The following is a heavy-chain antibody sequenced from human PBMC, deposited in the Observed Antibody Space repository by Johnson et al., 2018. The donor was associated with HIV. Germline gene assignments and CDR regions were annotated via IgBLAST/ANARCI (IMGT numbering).Heavy chain of an antibody. CDR3: ARAPSVGADDAFDI. CDR2: IGTAGDT. V-gene: IGHV3-13*01. D-gene: IGHD1-26*01. Sequence: VQLVESGGGLVQPGGSLRLSCAVSGFSIRNFWMTWVRQAPGKGLEWVSAIGTAGDTYYPGSVKGRFTISRENAQNSLYLQMNNLRPEDTALYYCARAPSVGADDAFDIWGQGTMVTVSS. J-gene: IGHJ3*02. CDR1: GFSIRNFW.